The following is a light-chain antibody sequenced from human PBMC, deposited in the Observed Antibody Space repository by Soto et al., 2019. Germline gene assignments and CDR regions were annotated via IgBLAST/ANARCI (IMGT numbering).Light chain of an antibody. CDR1: SSNIGAGYD. J-gene: IGLJ3*02. CDR2: RNN. CDR3: HSYDSSLSGSV. Sequence: QSVLTQPPSVSGAPGQRVTISCTGSSSNIGAGYDVHWYQQLPGTAPKLLIYRNNNRPSGVPDRFSGSKSGTSASLAITGLQAEDAADYYCHSYDSSLSGSVFGGGTQLTVL. V-gene: IGLV1-40*01.